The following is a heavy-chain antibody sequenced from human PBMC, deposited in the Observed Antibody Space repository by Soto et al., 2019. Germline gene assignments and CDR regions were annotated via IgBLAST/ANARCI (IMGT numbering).Heavy chain of an antibody. CDR1: GYSFSTYW. Sequence: GESLKISCRGSGYSFSTYWIDWVRQMPGKGLEWVAIIYPGKCETKYTPSFQGQFTISADKSINTPYLQWSSLKASDSAIYFCAKHKFRTFIPNCFDRWGQGTLVTVSS. CDR2: IYPGKCET. J-gene: IGHJ5*02. V-gene: IGHV5-51*01. D-gene: IGHD2-21*01. CDR3: AKHKFRTFIPNCFDR.